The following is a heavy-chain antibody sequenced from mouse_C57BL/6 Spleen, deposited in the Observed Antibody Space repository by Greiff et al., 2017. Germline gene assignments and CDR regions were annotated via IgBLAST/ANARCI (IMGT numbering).Heavy chain of an antibody. D-gene: IGHD1-1*01. CDR2: IDPETGGT. V-gene: IGHV1-15*01. Sequence: VKLQESGAELVRPGASVTLSCKASGYTFTDYEMHWVKQTPVHGLEWIGAIDPETGGTAYNQKFKGKAILTADKSSSTAYMELRSLTSEDSAVYYCTRGTYYYGSSGFAYWGQGTLVTVSA. CDR1: GYTFTDYE. CDR3: TRGTYYYGSSGFAY. J-gene: IGHJ3*01.